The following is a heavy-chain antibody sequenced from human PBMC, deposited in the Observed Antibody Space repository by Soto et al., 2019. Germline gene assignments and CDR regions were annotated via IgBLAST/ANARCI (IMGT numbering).Heavy chain of an antibody. Sequence: EVQLLESGGGLVQPGGSLRLSCAASGFTVRSYAMSWVRQAPGKGLEWVSAISGSGGSTYYADSANGRFTISRDQSKNPLYRKHNSLRADDTAVYSCAKGHGPFWSGYYLLLFDYWGRGTLVTVSS. CDR1: GFTVRSYA. V-gene: IGHV3-23*01. CDR3: AKGHGPFWSGYYLLLFDY. CDR2: ISGSGGST. D-gene: IGHD3-3*01. J-gene: IGHJ4*02.